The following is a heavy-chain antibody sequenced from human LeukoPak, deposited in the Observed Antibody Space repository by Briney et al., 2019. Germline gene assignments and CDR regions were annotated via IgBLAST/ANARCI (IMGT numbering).Heavy chain of an antibody. CDR3: ARDQQRRFGSNRGFDY. V-gene: IGHV3-30*02. J-gene: IGHJ4*02. Sequence: GGSLRLSCAASGFTFSSYGMHWVRQAPGKGLEWVAFIRYDGSNKYYADSVKGRFTISRDNAKNSLYLQMNSLRAEDTAVYYCARDQQRRFGSNRGFDYWGQGTLVTVSS. D-gene: IGHD3-10*01. CDR1: GFTFSSYG. CDR2: IRYDGSNK.